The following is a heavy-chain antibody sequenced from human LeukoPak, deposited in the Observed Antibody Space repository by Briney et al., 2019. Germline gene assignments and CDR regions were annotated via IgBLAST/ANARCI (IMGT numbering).Heavy chain of an antibody. D-gene: IGHD7-27*01. CDR2: INPNSGGT. CDR3: ARGGAKNWDYYYYMDV. J-gene: IGHJ6*03. V-gene: IGHV1-2*02. CDR1: GYTFTGYY. Sequence: ASVKFSCKASGYTFTGYYMHWVRQAPGQGLEWMGWINPNSGGTNYAQKFQGRVTMTRDTSISTAYMELSRLRSDDTAVYYCARGGAKNWDYYYYMDVWGKGTTVTVSS.